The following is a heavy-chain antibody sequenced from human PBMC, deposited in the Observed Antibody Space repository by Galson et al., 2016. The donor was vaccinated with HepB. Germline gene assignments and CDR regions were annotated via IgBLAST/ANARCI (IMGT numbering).Heavy chain of an antibody. J-gene: IGHJ6*02. D-gene: IGHD5-18*01. CDR3: ARDRGYSYGNYNYDYGMDV. Sequence: SVKVSCKASGYTFTSYYMHWVRQAPGQGLEWMGIINPSGGSTSYAQKFQGRVTMSRDTSTSTVYMELSSLRSEDTAVYYCARDRGYSYGNYNYDYGMDVWGQGTTVTVSS. CDR2: INPSGGST. CDR1: GYTFTSYY. V-gene: IGHV1-46*01.